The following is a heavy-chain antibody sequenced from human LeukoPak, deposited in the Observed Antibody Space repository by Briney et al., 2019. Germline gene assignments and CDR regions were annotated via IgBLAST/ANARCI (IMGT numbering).Heavy chain of an antibody. D-gene: IGHD3-10*01. CDR1: GYTFTSYG. J-gene: IGHJ4*02. CDR2: ISAYNGNT. CDR3: ASMDYYDSGSPPQGDY. Sequence: ASVKVSCKASGYTFTSYGISWVRQAPGQGLEWMGWISAYNGNTNYAQKLQGRVTMTTDTSTSTAYMELRSLRSDDTAMYYCASMDYYDSGSPPQGDYCSQGTLVTVSS. V-gene: IGHV1-18*01.